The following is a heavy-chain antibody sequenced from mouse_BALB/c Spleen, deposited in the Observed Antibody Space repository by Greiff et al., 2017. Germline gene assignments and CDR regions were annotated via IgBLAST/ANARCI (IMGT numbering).Heavy chain of an antibody. CDR2: ISSGGST. J-gene: IGHJ2*01. CDR1: GFTFSSYA. CDR3: ARDYDYKYYFDY. Sequence: EVKLVESGGGLVKPGGSLKLSCAASGFTFSSYAMSWVRQTPEKRLEWVASISSGGSTYYPDSVKGRFTISRDNAKNTLYLQMSSLKSEDTAMYYCARDYDYKYYFDYWGQGTTLTVSS. V-gene: IGHV5-6-5*01. D-gene: IGHD2-4*01.